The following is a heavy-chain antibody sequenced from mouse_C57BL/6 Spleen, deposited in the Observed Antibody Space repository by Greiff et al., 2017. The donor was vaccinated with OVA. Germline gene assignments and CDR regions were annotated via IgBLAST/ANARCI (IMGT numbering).Heavy chain of an antibody. D-gene: IGHD1-1*01. V-gene: IGHV1-72*01. CDR2: IDPNSGGT. CDR1: GYTFTSYW. CDR3: ARSGVTTVVAGRYWYFDV. J-gene: IGHJ1*03. Sequence: VQLQQPGAELVKPGASVKLSCKASGYTFTSYWMHWVKQRPGRGLEWIGRIDPNSGGTKYNEKFKSKATLTVDKPSSTAYMQLSSLTSEDSAVYYCARSGVTTVVAGRYWYFDVWGTGTTVTVSS.